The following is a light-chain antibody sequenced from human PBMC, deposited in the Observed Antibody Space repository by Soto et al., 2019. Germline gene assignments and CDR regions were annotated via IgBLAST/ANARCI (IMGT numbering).Light chain of an antibody. J-gene: IGKJ4*01. CDR3: QQSYSTRLT. CDR1: QSISSY. Sequence: DIQMTQSPSSLSASVGDRVTITCRASQSISSYLNWYQQKPGKAPKLLIYAASSLQSVVPSRFSGSGSGTDFTLTISSLQPEDFATYYCQQSYSTRLTFGGGTKVDIK. V-gene: IGKV1-39*01. CDR2: AAS.